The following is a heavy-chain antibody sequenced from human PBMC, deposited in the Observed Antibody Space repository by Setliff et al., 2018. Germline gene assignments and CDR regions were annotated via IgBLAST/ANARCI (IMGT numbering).Heavy chain of an antibody. CDR2: INPGDGST. J-gene: IGHJ4*02. CDR1: GYTFTTYY. D-gene: IGHD3-3*01. Sequence: ASVKVSCKASGYTFTTYYMHWVRRAPGQGLEWMGVINPGDGSTTYAQKFQGRVKMTRDTSTNTVYMQLNSLRFEDRAVCYCARENTAKNFWGEESDYWGQGTLVTVSS. V-gene: IGHV1-46*01. CDR3: ARENTAKNFWGEESDY.